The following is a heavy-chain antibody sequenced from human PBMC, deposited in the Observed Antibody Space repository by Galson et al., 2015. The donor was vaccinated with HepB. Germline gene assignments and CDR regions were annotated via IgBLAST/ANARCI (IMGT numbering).Heavy chain of an antibody. J-gene: IGHJ3*02. V-gene: IGHV3-30-3*01. CDR3: AKDFILIGFDI. CDR1: GFAFSRYS. CDR2: ISHDGGNK. Sequence: SLRLSCAASGFAFSRYSMHWVRQALGKGLEWVALISHDGGNKYYADSFKGRVTISRDNVNNTVYLQMNSLRAEDTAVYYCAKDFILIGFDIWGQRSLVIVSS.